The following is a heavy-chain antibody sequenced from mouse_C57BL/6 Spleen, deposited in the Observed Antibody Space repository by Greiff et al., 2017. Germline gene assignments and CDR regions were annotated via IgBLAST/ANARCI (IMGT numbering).Heavy chain of an antibody. CDR3: ARGLKIYYDYDGYFDV. CDR2: INPNNGGT. D-gene: IGHD2-4*01. CDR1: GYTFTDYN. V-gene: IGHV1-18*01. Sequence: VQLQQSGPELVKPGASVKIPCKASGYTFTDYNMDWVKQSHGKSLEWIGDINPNNGGTIYNQKFKGKATLTVDKSSSTAYMELRSLTSEDTAVYYCARGLKIYYDYDGYFDVWGTGTTVTVSS. J-gene: IGHJ1*03.